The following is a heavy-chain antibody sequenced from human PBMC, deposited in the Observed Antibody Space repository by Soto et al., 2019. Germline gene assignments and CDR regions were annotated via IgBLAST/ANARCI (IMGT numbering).Heavy chain of an antibody. V-gene: IGHV1-69*01. CDR3: YYYGMDV. CDR2: IIPIFSTT. J-gene: IGHJ6*02. CDR1: GVTFSSHA. Sequence: SVKVSCKAPGVTFSSHAINWVRQAPGQGLEWMGRIIPIFSTTNYAQKFQGRVTMTADESTITAYLELSSLKQDDTAVYYYYYYGMDVWGQGTTVTVSS.